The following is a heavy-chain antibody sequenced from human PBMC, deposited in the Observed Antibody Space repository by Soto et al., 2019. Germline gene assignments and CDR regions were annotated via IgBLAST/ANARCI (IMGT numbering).Heavy chain of an antibody. CDR3: ARERGTNYYYYYGMDV. Sequence: EVQLVESGGGLIKPGGSLRLSCAASGFTLSHLDVNWVPQAPGKGLEWVSYISSSGSTIYSADSVKGRFTISRDNAKNSLYLHMNSLRAEDTAVYYCARERGTNYYYYYGMDVWGQGTTVTVSS. CDR2: ISSSGSTI. CDR1: GFTLSHLD. J-gene: IGHJ6*02. V-gene: IGHV3-48*03. D-gene: IGHD3-16*01.